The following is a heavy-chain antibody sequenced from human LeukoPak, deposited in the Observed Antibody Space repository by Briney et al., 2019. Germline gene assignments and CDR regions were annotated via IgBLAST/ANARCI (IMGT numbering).Heavy chain of an antibody. D-gene: IGHD4-17*01. J-gene: IGHJ4*02. CDR3: ARLGARQMLEY. Sequence: GGSLRLSCAASGFTFSNAWMSWVRQAPGKGLEWVANIKQDGGQIYYLESVKGRFTVSRDNAKNSLYLQMNSLRAEDTAVYYCARLGARQMLEYWGQGTLVTVFS. CDR1: GFTFSNAW. CDR2: IKQDGGQI. V-gene: IGHV3-7*01.